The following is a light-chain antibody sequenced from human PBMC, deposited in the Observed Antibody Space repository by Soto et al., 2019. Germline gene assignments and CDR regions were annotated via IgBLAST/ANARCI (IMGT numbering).Light chain of an antibody. CDR3: QQCNNWPLIS. Sequence: EIVMTQSPATLSVSPGERATLSCRASQSVSNNLAWYQYKPGQAPRLLIYGASIRATGIPARFTGSGSGTAFTLTISSLQPEDFALYYCQQCNNWPLISFGQGTRLENK. V-gene: IGKV3-15*01. CDR1: QSVSNN. CDR2: GAS. J-gene: IGKJ5*01.